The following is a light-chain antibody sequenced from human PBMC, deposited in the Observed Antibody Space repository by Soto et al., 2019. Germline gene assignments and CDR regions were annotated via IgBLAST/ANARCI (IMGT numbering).Light chain of an antibody. CDR2: AAS. Sequence: DSQMTQSPFSLSASVEDRVTIAGRASQSLRSYLNWYQQKPGKAPKLLIYAASSLQSGVPSRFSGSGSGTDFTLTISSLQPEDFATYYCQQSYSTPITFGQGTRLEIK. J-gene: IGKJ5*01. CDR1: QSLRSY. V-gene: IGKV1-39*01. CDR3: QQSYSTPIT.